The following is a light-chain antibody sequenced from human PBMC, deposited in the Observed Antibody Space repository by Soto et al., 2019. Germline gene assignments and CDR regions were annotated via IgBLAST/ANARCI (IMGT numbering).Light chain of an antibody. CDR3: QVWDNSDHVV. CDR2: HDS. V-gene: IGLV3-21*04. J-gene: IGLJ2*01. Sequence: SYELTQPPAVSVAPGKTARITCGGNNIGSKSVHWYQQMPGQAPVLVINHDSDRPSGIPERFSGSNSGNTATLAISRVEAGDEADYYCQVWDNSDHVVFGGGTKLTVL. CDR1: NIGSKS.